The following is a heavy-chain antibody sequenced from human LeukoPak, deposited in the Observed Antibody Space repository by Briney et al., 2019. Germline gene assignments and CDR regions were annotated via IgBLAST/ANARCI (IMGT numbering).Heavy chain of an antibody. D-gene: IGHD3-10*01. V-gene: IGHV3-11*04. CDR2: ISSSGSTI. Sequence: GGSLRLSCAASGFTFIDYYMSWIRQAPGKGLEWVSYISSSGSTIYYADSVKGRFTISMGNAKNSLYLQMNSLRAEDTAVYYCARPGPSYYYGSGSYRYWGQGTLVTVSS. J-gene: IGHJ4*02. CDR1: GFTFIDYY. CDR3: ARPGPSYYYGSGSYRY.